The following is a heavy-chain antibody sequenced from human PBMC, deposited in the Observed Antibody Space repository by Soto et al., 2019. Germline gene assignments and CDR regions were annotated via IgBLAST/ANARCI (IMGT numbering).Heavy chain of an antibody. J-gene: IGHJ6*02. V-gene: IGHV3-30*04. Sequence: QGQLGESGGGVVQPGTSLRLSCDASGFTFDTYTMHWVRQTPGKGLEWLAFILSDGSSEDYADSVRGRFTVSRDNSTNTLNLLMNSLRPDDTGVYYCARDPDKLYGMDVWGPGTTVIVS. CDR1: GFTFDTYT. CDR2: ILSDGSSE. CDR3: ARDPDKLYGMDV.